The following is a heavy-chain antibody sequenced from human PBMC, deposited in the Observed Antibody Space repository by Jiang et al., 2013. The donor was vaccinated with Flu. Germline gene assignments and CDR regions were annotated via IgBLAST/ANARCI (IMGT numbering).Heavy chain of an antibody. Sequence: KKPGASVKVSXKASGYTFTSYAMHWVRQAPGQRLEWMGWINAGNGNTKYSQKFQGRVTITRDTSASTAYMELSSLRSEDTAVYYCARPLGYCSSTSCYALAWDYWGQGTLVTVSS. CDR2: INAGNGNT. V-gene: IGHV1-3*01. J-gene: IGHJ4*02. CDR3: ARPLGYCSSTSCYALAWDY. D-gene: IGHD2-2*01. CDR1: GYTFTSYA.